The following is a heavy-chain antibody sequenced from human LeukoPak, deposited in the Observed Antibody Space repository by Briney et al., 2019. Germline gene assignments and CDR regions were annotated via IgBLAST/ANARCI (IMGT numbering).Heavy chain of an antibody. CDR1: GFTFSSYW. V-gene: IGHV3-74*01. D-gene: IGHD1-26*01. J-gene: IGHJ4*02. CDR2: VNGDGSST. CDR3: VREGVGATFDY. Sequence: GGSLRLSCAASGFTFSSYWMHWVRQAPGKGLVWVSRVNGDGSSTNYADSVKGRFTISRDIAKNTLYLQMNSLRAEDTAVYYCVREGVGATFDYWGQGTLVTVSA.